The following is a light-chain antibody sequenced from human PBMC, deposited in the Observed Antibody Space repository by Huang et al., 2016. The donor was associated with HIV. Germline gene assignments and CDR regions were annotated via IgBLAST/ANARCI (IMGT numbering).Light chain of an antibody. CDR1: QSVASR. J-gene: IGKJ2*01. Sequence: DIQMTQSPPTLSASVGDRVNINCRASQSVASRVAWYQQKPGKAPKLLIYQASLLDSGARSRFSGSGAETEFTLTIADLQPDDSATYYCQQYSTFPMYTFAQGTKLEI. CDR2: QAS. CDR3: QQYSTFPMYT. V-gene: IGKV1-5*03.